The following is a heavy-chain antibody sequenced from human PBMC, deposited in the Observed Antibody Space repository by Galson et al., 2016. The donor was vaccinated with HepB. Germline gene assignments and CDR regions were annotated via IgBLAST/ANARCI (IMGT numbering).Heavy chain of an antibody. J-gene: IGHJ4*02. CDR3: ATAVDYYDSSGYYDGY. Sequence: SVKVSCKVSGYSLTELSIHWVRQALGTGLEWMGGFDPKDDETVFAQKFQGRVTMTEDTSTDTAYMELSSLTSEDTALYYCATAVDYYDSSGYYDGYWGQGTLGTVSS. CDR2: FDPKDDET. D-gene: IGHD3-22*01. V-gene: IGHV1-24*01. CDR1: GYSLTELS.